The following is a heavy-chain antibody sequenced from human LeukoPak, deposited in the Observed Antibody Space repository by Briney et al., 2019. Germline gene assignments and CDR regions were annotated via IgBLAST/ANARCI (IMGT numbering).Heavy chain of an antibody. CDR2: ISTSGAP. D-gene: IGHD3-10*01. CDR1: GASINNYY. CDR3: ARGGRFGEVLDWFDP. V-gene: IGHV4-4*07. Sequence: SETLSLTCTVSGASINNYYWNWIRQPAGKGLEWIGHISTSGAPTYNPSLKSRVTTSVDTSKIQFSLTLSSVTAADTALYYCARGGRFGEVLDWFDPWGQGTLVTVSS. J-gene: IGHJ5*02.